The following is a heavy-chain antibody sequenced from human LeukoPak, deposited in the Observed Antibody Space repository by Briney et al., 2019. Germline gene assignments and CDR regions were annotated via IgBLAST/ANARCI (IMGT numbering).Heavy chain of an antibody. J-gene: IGHJ4*02. CDR3: ARARFNDYYGSGGPHDY. CDR2: INHSGST. V-gene: IGHV4-34*01. D-gene: IGHD3-10*01. Sequence: PSETLSLTCAVYGGSFSGYYWSWIRQPPGKGLEWIGEINHSGSTNYNPSLKSRVTISVDTSKNQFSLKLSSVTAADTAVYYCARARFNDYYGSGGPHDYWGQGTLVTVSS. CDR1: GGSFSGYY.